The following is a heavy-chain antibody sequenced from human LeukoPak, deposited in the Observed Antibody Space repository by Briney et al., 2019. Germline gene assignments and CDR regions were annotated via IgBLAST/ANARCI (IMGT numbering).Heavy chain of an antibody. J-gene: IGHJ4*02. CDR1: GFTFSSYA. Sequence: PGGSLRLSCAASGFTFSSYAMHWVRQAPGKGLEWVAVISYDGSNKYYADSVKGRFTISRDNSKNTLYLQINSLRAEDTAVYYCARDPYSSGWYGFFDYWGQGTLVTVSS. CDR2: ISYDGSNK. CDR3: ARDPYSSGWYGFFDY. D-gene: IGHD6-19*01. V-gene: IGHV3-30-3*01.